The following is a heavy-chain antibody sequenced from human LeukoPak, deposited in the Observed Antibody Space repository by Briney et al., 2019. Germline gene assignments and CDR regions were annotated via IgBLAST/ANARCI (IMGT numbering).Heavy chain of an antibody. V-gene: IGHV3-48*03. J-gene: IGHJ4*02. CDR2: TSSSGRTI. CDR1: GFTFSSFE. D-gene: IGHD6-19*01. Sequence: GGSLRLSCAASGFTFSSFEMNWVRQAPGKGLEWVSYTSSSGRTIYYADSVKGRFTVSRDNAKNSLYLQMNSLRAEDTAVYYCARDQQWLPDYWGQGTRVTVSS. CDR3: ARDQQWLPDY.